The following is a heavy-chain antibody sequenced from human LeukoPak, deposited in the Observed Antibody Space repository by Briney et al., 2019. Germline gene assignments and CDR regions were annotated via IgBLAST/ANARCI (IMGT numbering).Heavy chain of an antibody. Sequence: PGGSLRLSCAASGFTFLSYGMHWVRQAPGKGLEWVAFIHYDGGNKYYADSVKGRFTISIDNSKNTLHLQMNSLTTEHTAVYYCAKTGAPKFGFDHWGQGSLVTVSS. V-gene: IGHV3-30*02. J-gene: IGHJ4*02. D-gene: IGHD3-3*01. CDR3: AKTGAPKFGFDH. CDR1: GFTFLSYG. CDR2: IHYDGGNK.